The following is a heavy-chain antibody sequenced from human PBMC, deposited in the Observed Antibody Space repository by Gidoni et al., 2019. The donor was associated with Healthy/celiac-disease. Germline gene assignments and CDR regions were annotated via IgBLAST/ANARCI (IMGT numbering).Heavy chain of an antibody. Sequence: QVQLVESGGGVVQPGRSLRLSCAASGFTLSSYGMHWVRQAPGKGLEWVAVIWYDGSNKYYADSVKGRFTISRDNSKNTLYLQMNSLRAEDTAVYYCARGIPWYSVYWGQGTLVTVSS. CDR3: ARGIPWYSVY. CDR1: GFTLSSYG. V-gene: IGHV3-33*01. CDR2: IWYDGSNK. J-gene: IGHJ4*02. D-gene: IGHD6-13*01.